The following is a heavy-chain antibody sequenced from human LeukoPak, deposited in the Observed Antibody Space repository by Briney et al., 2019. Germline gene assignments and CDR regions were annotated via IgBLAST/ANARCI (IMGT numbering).Heavy chain of an antibody. V-gene: IGHV1-24*01. J-gene: IGHJ3*02. D-gene: IGHD3-10*01. CDR3: ARENVEGYYYGSGSHYGDAFDI. CDR2: FDPEDGET. Sequence: ASVKVSCKVSGYTLTELSMHWVRQAPGKGLEWMGGFDPEDGETIYAQKFQGRVTMTEDTSTDTAYMELSSLRSEDTAVYYCARENVEGYYYGSGSHYGDAFDIWGQGTMVTVSS. CDR1: GYTLTELS.